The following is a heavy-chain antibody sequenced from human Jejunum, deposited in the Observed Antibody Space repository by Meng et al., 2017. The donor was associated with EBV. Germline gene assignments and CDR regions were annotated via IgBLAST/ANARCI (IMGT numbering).Heavy chain of an antibody. V-gene: IGHV4-34*02. Sequence: QVQLSVWGAGLMKPSGTLSFTFAVYRGTFSGYYWSWIRQHPGKGLEWIGEINHSGSTNYNPSLRSRVTISVETSKNQFSLRLNSVTAADTAVYYCARVAFSYTTRSLDSWGQGTLVTVSS. J-gene: IGHJ4*02. CDR1: RGTFSGYY. CDR2: INHSGST. D-gene: IGHD3-16*02. CDR3: ARVAFSYTTRSLDS.